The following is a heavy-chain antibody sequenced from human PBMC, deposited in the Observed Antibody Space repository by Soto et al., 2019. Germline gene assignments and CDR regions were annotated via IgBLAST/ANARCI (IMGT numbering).Heavy chain of an antibody. J-gene: IGHJ4*02. V-gene: IGHV4-59*01. Sequence: SETLSLTCTVSGGSINNYFCSWIRQPPGKGLEWIGYIYYSGSTSYNPSLKSRVSISVDTSRNQFSLKLSSVTAADTAVYYCGRVKHALGNSDWGQGTLVTVSS. CDR3: GRVKHALGNSD. CDR1: GGSINNYF. CDR2: IYYSGST. D-gene: IGHD1-7*01.